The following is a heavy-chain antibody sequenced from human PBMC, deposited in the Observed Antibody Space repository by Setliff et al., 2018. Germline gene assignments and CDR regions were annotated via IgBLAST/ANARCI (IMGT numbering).Heavy chain of an antibody. J-gene: IGHJ6*03. D-gene: IGHD3-22*01. V-gene: IGHV1-69*05. CDR3: VREGVDSRSSTDYRYYMDV. CDR2: TIPIFGTA. Sequence: SVKVSCKASGGTFSSYGISWVRQAPGQGLEWMGGTIPIFGTANYAQKFQGRLTIITDESTNTAFMQLSSLRSDDTAVYYCVREGVDSRSSTDYRYYMDVWGKGTTVTVSS. CDR1: GGTFSSYG.